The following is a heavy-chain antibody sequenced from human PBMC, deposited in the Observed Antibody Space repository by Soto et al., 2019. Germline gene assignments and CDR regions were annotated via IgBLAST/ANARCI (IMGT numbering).Heavy chain of an antibody. Sequence: QVQLVESGGGVVQPGMSLRLSCVASGFIINNYAMHWVRQTPDKGLEWLGFISYDENNKYSPDSVKGRFTISRDNSRNTLFLQMNSLRPEDMAMYYCARDRGASYPLFDYWGQGILGTVSS. CDR3: ARDRGASYPLFDY. D-gene: IGHD1-26*01. V-gene: IGHV3-30-3*01. CDR1: GFIINNYA. J-gene: IGHJ4*02. CDR2: ISYDENNK.